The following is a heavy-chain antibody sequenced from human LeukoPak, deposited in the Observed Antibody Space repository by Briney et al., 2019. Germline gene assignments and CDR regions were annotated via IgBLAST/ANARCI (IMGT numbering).Heavy chain of an antibody. D-gene: IGHD3-22*01. CDR2: INHSGST. J-gene: IGHJ4*02. V-gene: IGHV4-34*01. Sequence: SETLSLTCAVYGGSFSGYYWSWIRQPPGKGLEWIGEINHSGSTNYNPSLKSRVTISVDTSKNQFSLKLSSVTAADTAVYYCARYSTYYYDSSGPQWGQGTLVTVSS. CDR3: ARYSTYYYDSSGPQ. CDR1: GGSFSGYY.